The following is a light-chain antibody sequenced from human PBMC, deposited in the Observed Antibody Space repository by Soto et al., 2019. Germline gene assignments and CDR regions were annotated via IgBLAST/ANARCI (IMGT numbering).Light chain of an antibody. J-gene: IGLJ3*02. V-gene: IGLV2-11*01. CDR2: DVS. Sequence: QSALTQPRSVSGSPGQSVTISCTGTSSDVGAYVYVSWYQLHPGKAPKLIIYDVSKRPSGVPDRFSGSKSGNTASLTISGLQAEDEADYYCCSYAGSQTWVFGGGTQLTVL. CDR1: SSDVGAYVY. CDR3: CSYAGSQTWV.